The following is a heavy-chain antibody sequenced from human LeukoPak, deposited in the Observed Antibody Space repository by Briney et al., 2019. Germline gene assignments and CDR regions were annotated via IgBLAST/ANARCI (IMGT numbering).Heavy chain of an antibody. V-gene: IGHV1-69*10. D-gene: IGHD2-21*02. CDR1: GGTFSSYT. CDR3: AGTYMAYCGGDCYTRLFAFDI. Sequence: ASVKVSCKASGGTFSSYTISGVGQAPGQGVEWVGGIIPILGIANYAQKLQGRVTITADKSTSTAYMELSSLRSEDTAVYYCAGTYMAYCGGDCYTRLFAFDIWGQGTMVTVSS. J-gene: IGHJ3*02. CDR2: IIPILGIA.